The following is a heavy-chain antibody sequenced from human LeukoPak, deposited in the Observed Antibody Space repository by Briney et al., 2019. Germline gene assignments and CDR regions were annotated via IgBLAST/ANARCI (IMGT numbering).Heavy chain of an antibody. CDR3: ARALPSPLYSGSYADAFDI. Sequence: AGGSLRLSCAASGFTFSSYEMNWVRQAPGKGLEWVSYISSSGTTTYYADSVKGRFTISRDNAKNSLYLQMNSLRAEDTAVYYCARALPSPLYSGSYADAFDIWGQGTMVTVSS. D-gene: IGHD1-26*01. CDR2: ISSSGTTT. CDR1: GFTFSSYE. J-gene: IGHJ3*02. V-gene: IGHV3-48*03.